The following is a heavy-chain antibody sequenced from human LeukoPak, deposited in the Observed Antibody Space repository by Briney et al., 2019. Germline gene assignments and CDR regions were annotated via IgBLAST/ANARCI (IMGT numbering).Heavy chain of an antibody. CDR3: ARGSPPMGY. Sequence: SETLPLTCTVSGGAITSGGYSWNWIRQPPGKGLEWIGYIYYSGSTNYNPSLKSRVTISVDTSKNQFSLKLSSVTAADTAVYYCARGSPPMGYWGQGTLVTVSS. V-gene: IGHV4-61*08. CDR2: IYYSGST. J-gene: IGHJ4*02. CDR1: GGAITSGGYS.